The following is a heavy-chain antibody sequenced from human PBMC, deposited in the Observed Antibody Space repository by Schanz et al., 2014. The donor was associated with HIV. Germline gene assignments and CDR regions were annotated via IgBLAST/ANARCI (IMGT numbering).Heavy chain of an antibody. D-gene: IGHD3-22*01. J-gene: IGHJ4*02. V-gene: IGHV4-31*02. CDR3: ARAPPSDSSGYYPFDY. CDR2: IYYSGSI. CDR1: GGSISGGGFQ. Sequence: LCGGSISGGGFQWSWIRQHPGKGLEWIGSIYYSGSIYYNPSFKSRVTLSGDTSRNQFSLKLRSVTAADTAVYYCARAPPSDSSGYYPFDYWGQGTLVTVSS.